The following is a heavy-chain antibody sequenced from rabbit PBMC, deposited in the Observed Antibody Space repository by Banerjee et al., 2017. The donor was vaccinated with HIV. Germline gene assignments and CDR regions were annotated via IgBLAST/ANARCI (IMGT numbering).Heavy chain of an antibody. V-gene: IGHV1S25*01. CDR1: GFDFSRYH. CDR2: IYTAGSA. Sequence: QEQLKETGGGLVQPGGSLTLSCKASGFDFSRYHMSWVRQAPGKGLEWIGIIYTAGSAYYASWAKGRFTISKTSTTVDLKMTSLTAADAATYFCAREVPSSNGNYDLWGPGTLVTVS. D-gene: IGHD1-1*01. CDR3: AREVPSSNGNYDL. J-gene: IGHJ4*01.